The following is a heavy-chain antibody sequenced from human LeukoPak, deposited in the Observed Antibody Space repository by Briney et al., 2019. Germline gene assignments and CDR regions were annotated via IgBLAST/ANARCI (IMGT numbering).Heavy chain of an antibody. CDR3: HSGSYYLLDAFDI. D-gene: IGHD1-26*01. V-gene: IGHV3-49*03. Sequence: PGGSLRLSCTASGFTFGDYAMSWFRQAPGKGLEWVGFIRSKAYGGTTEYAASVKGRFTISRDDSKSIACLQMNSLKTENTAVYYCHSGSYYLLDAFDIWGQGTMVTVSS. CDR1: GFTFGDYA. J-gene: IGHJ3*02. CDR2: IRSKAYGGTT.